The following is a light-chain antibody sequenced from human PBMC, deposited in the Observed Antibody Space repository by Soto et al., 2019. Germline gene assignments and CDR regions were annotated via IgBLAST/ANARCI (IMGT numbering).Light chain of an antibody. CDR3: PQYYRSRT. CDR2: WAS. CDR1: QSVLYSSNNKNY. Sequence: DIVMTQSPDSLAVSLGERATINCKSSQSVLYSSNNKNYLAWYQQKPGQPPKLLIYWASTRESGVPDRFTGSGSGTDFTLTITSLQAEDVAVYYCPQYYRSRTFGQGTKVEIK. V-gene: IGKV4-1*01. J-gene: IGKJ1*01.